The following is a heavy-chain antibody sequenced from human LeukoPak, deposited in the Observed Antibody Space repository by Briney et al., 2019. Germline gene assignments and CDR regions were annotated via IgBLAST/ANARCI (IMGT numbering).Heavy chain of an antibody. CDR2: INANTGNP. CDR3: ARDFPARDWFFDL. J-gene: IGHJ2*01. CDR1: GYTFTSYS. Sequence: ASVKVSCTASGYTFTSYSMNWVRQAPGQGLEYMGWINANTGNPTYAQGFTGRFVFSLDTSVSTAYLQISSLKAEDTAVYYCARDFPARDWFFDLWGRGTLVTVSS. V-gene: IGHV7-4-1*02.